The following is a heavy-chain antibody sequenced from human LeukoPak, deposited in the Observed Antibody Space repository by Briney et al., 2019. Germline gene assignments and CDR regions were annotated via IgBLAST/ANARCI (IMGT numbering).Heavy chain of an antibody. V-gene: IGHV1-18*01. CDR2: ISAYNGNT. J-gene: IGHJ5*02. CDR1: GYTFTSYG. D-gene: IGHD3-22*01. CDR3: ARGSHYYDSSGYYVA. Sequence: ASVKVSCKASGYTFTSYGISWVGQAPGQGLEWMGWISAYNGNTNNAQKLQGRVTMTTDTSTSTAYMELRSLRSDDTAVYYCARGSHYYDSSGYYVAWGQGTLVTVSS.